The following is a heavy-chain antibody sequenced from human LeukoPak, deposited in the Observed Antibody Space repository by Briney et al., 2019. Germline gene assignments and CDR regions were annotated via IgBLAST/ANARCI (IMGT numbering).Heavy chain of an antibody. CDR3: AKDIGSGVSASRSGAASDI. D-gene: IGHD2-2*01. V-gene: IGHV3-9*01. CDR2: ISWNSGSI. Sequence: GGSLRLSCAASGFTFDDYAMHWVRQAPGKGLEWVSGISWNSGSIGYADSVKGRFTISRDNAKNYLYLQMNSLRAEDTALYYCAKDIGSGVSASRSGAASDIWGQGTMVTVSS. J-gene: IGHJ3*02. CDR1: GFTFDDYA.